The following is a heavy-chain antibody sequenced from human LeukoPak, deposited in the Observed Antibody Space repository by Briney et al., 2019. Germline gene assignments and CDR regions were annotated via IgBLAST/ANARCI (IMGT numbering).Heavy chain of an antibody. CDR1: GYSISSGYY. V-gene: IGHV4-38-2*02. CDR3: AKQSLGFYYYDSSGYYTYYMDV. Sequence: SETLSLTCTVSGYSISSGYYWGWIRQPPGKGLEWIGSIYHSGSTYYNPSLKSRVTISVDTSKNQFSLKLSSVTAADTAVYYCAKQSLGFYYYDSSGYYTYYMDVWGKGTTVTVSS. D-gene: IGHD3-22*01. J-gene: IGHJ6*03. CDR2: IYHSGST.